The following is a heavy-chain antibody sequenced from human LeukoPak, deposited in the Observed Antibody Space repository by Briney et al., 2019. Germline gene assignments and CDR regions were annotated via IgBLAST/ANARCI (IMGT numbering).Heavy chain of an antibody. J-gene: IGHJ4*02. D-gene: IGHD5-18*01. V-gene: IGHV3-15*01. CDR1: GFTFSNAW. CDR2: IKIRTHGGTT. Sequence: PGGSLRLSCAASGFTFSNAWMSWVRQAPGKGREWGGRIKIRTHGGTTDYAAPVKGRFTISRDDSKDTLYLQMNSLQTEDTAVYYCTTAWPGYSYGFSLLTTPDYWGQGTLVTVSS. CDR3: TTAWPGYSYGFSLLTTPDY.